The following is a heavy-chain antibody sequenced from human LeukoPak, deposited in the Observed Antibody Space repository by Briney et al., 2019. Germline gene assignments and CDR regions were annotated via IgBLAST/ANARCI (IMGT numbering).Heavy chain of an antibody. Sequence: PSETLSLTCTVSGGSISSGSYYWSWIRQPAGKGLEWIGRIYTSGSTNYNPSLKSRVTISVDTSKNQFSLKLSSVTAADTAVYYCARSGTSGWCYYYYYMDVWGKGTTVTVSS. D-gene: IGHD6-19*01. CDR3: ARSGTSGWCYYYYYMDV. V-gene: IGHV4-61*02. CDR2: IYTSGST. J-gene: IGHJ6*03. CDR1: GGSISSGSYY.